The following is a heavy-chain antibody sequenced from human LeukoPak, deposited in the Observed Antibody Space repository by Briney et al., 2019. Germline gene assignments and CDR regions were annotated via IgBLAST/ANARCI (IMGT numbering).Heavy chain of an antibody. CDR1: GFTFSNYA. CDR2: ISGSGGST. D-gene: IGHD3-10*01. J-gene: IGHJ4*02. V-gene: IGHV3-23*01. Sequence: VGSLRLSWAPAGFTFSNYAISWVRQAPGRGLEWVSAISGSGGSTYYADSVKGRCTISRDNSKNTLYLQMNSLRAEDTAVYYCARGHYYGSEPYYFDYWGQGTLVTVSS. CDR3: ARGHYYGSEPYYFDY.